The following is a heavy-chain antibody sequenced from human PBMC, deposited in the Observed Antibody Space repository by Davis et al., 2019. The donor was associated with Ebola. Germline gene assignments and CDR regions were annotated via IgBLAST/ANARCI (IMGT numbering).Heavy chain of an antibody. V-gene: IGHV3-7*01. J-gene: IGHJ4*02. CDR2: IKQDGSQK. CDR3: VRDAGWKRLDN. D-gene: IGHD2-15*01. CDR1: GFTFTSFW. Sequence: PGGSLRLSCAASGFTFTSFWMNWVRQAPGKGLEWVAHIKQDGSQKYYVDSVKGRFTISRDNAQTSVSLQMNRLRVEDTGIYYCVRDAGWKRLDNWGQGTLVTVSS.